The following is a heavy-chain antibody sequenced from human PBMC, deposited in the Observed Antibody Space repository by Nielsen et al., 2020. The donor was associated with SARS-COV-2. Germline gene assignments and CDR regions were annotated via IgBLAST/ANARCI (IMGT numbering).Heavy chain of an antibody. J-gene: IGHJ6*04. Sequence: ASVKVSCKASGYTFSTSYMHWVRQAPGQRLEWMGWISAADGRTTYSQKFQGRVTTTRDTSATTVYLELSSLTSEDTAVYYCARDTGNWYMDVWVKGTTVTVSS. CDR1: GYTFSTSY. CDR2: ISAADGRT. D-gene: IGHD6-13*01. CDR3: ARDTGNWYMDV. V-gene: IGHV1-3*01.